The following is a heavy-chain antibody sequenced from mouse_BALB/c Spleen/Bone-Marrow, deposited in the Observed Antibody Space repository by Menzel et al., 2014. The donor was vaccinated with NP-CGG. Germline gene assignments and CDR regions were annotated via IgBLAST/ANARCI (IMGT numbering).Heavy chain of an antibody. Sequence: EVQLQQSGPGLVKPSQSLSLTCSVTGYSITSGYYWNWIRQFPGNKLEWMGYISYDGSNNYNPSLKNRISITRDTSKNQFFLKLNSVTTEDTATDYCARGGYDGRGFAYWGQGTLVTVSA. CDR1: GYSITSGYY. J-gene: IGHJ3*01. CDR2: ISYDGSN. V-gene: IGHV3-6*02. CDR3: ARGGYDGRGFAY. D-gene: IGHD2-14*01.